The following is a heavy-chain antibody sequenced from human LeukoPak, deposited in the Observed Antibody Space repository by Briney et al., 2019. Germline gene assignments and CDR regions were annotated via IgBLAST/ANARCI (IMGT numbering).Heavy chain of an antibody. CDR2: VKQDGSEK. CDR3: ARLKLLWSNYFDY. D-gene: IGHD2-2*01. J-gene: IGHJ4*02. CDR1: GFTFSSYW. Sequence: GGSLRLSCAASGFTFSSYWMSWVRQAPGKGLEWVANVKQDGSEKYYVDSVKGRFTISRDNAKNSLYLQMNSLRAEDTAVYYCARLKLLWSNYFDYWGQGTLVTVSS. V-gene: IGHV3-7*01.